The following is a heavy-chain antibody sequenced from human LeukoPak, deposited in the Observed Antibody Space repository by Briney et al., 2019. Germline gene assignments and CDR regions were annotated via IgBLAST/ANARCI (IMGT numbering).Heavy chain of an antibody. CDR2: ISAANGKT. CDR1: GYTFTTYG. J-gene: IGHJ3*02. D-gene: IGHD3-22*01. CDR3: ARTYFYDSSFNALDI. Sequence: ASVNVSCKTSGYTFTTYGIAWVRQAPGQGLEWMGWISAANGKTHFAQNLQGRVTMTTDTSTTTAFMELRSLRSDDTAVYYCARTYFYDSSFNALDIWGQGTMVTVSS. V-gene: IGHV1-18*01.